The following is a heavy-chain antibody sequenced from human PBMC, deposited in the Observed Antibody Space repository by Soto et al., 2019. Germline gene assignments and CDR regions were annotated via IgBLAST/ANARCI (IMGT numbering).Heavy chain of an antibody. CDR2: INPNSGGT. J-gene: IGHJ6*02. Sequence: ASVKVSCKASGYTFTGYYMHWVRQAPGQGLEWMGWINPNSGGTNYAQKFQGWVTMTRDTSISTAYMELSRLRSDDTAVYYCAREGGSYYIIGYYYGMDVWGQGTTVTVSS. CDR1: GYTFTGYY. V-gene: IGHV1-2*04. D-gene: IGHD1-26*01. CDR3: AREGGSYYIIGYYYGMDV.